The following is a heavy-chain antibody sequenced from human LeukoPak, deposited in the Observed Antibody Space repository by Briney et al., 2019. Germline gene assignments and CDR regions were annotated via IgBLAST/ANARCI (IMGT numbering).Heavy chain of an antibody. Sequence: ASVKVSCKASGYTFTSYYMHWVRQAPGQVLEWMGIINPSVGSTSYAPKFQGRVTMTRHMSTSTVYMELSSLRSEDTAVYYCARDNSVGDTAWWFDPWGQGTLVTVSS. CDR3: ARDNSVGDTAWWFDP. CDR1: GYTFTSYY. J-gene: IGHJ5*02. D-gene: IGHD1-26*01. CDR2: INPSVGST. V-gene: IGHV1-46*01.